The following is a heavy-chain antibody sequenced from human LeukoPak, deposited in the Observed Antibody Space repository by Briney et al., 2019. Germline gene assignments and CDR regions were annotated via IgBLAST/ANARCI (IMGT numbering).Heavy chain of an antibody. V-gene: IGHV4-39*07. CDR3: ARDYQGGYGDKTVDY. CDR2: IYSTGNT. D-gene: IGHD5-18*01. J-gene: IGHJ4*02. Sequence: SETLSLTCTVSGDSIISTTSYWAWIRQPPGKGLEWIGSIYSTGNTHYNPSLKSRVTISVDTSKNQFSLKLSSVTAADTAVYYCARDYQGGYGDKTVDYWGQGTLVTVSS. CDR1: GDSIISTTSY.